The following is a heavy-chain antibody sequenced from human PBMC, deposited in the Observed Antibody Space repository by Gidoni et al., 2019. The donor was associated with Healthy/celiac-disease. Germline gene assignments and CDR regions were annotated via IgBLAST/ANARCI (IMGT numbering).Heavy chain of an antibody. V-gene: IGHV3-33*01. D-gene: IGHD2-21*01. CDR3: ARESLQGTQYEVAFDI. Sequence: QVQLVESGGGVVQPGRSLRLSCAASGFTFSSYGMHWVRQAPGKGLEWVAVIWYDGSNKYYADSVKGRFTISRDNSKNTLYLQMNSLRAEDTAVYYCARESLQGTQYEVAFDIWGQGTMVTVSS. CDR2: IWYDGSNK. CDR1: GFTFSSYG. J-gene: IGHJ3*02.